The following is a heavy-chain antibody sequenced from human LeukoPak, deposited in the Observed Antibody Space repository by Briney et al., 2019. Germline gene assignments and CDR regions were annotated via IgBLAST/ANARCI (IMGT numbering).Heavy chain of an antibody. CDR2: ISSRGGSA. Sequence: GGSLRLSCAAPVFTFRRYAMSWVRPTPRKRLECVSAISSRGGSAHYAGSVKGRFSVSPDSSKNTLYLQIKRLRAEDTVVYYCAKDPREGYKAVDQYCDLWGRGTLVTVCS. J-gene: IGHJ2*01. CDR3: AKDPREGYKAVDQYCDL. D-gene: IGHD5-24*01. CDR1: VFTFRRYA. V-gene: IGHV3-23*01.